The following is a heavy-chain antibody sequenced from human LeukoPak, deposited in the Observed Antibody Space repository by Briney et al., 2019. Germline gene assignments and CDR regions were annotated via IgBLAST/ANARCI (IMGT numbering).Heavy chain of an antibody. J-gene: IGHJ4*02. CDR2: IRYDGSNK. CDR3: AKDLRPKDYIVLMVYAIGF. Sequence: GGSLRLSCAASGFTFSSYGMHWVRQAPGKGLEWVAFIRYDGSNKYYADSVKGRFTISRDNSKNTLYLQMNSQRAEDTAVYYCAKDLRPKDYIVLMVYAIGFWGQGTLVTVSS. V-gene: IGHV3-30*02. CDR1: GFTFSSYG. D-gene: IGHD2-8*01.